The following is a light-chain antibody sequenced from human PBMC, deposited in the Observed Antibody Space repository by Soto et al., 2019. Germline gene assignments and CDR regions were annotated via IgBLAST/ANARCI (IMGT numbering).Light chain of an antibody. CDR2: EVS. CDR3: SSYTRSSTLFV. J-gene: IGLJ1*01. Sequence: QSALTQPASVSGSPGQSITISCTGTSSDVGGYNYVSWYQQHPGKAPKLMIYEVSNRPSGVSNRFSGSKSGNTASLTISGLQAEDEAAYYCSSYTRSSTLFVFGTGTKLTVL. V-gene: IGLV2-14*01. CDR1: SSDVGGYNY.